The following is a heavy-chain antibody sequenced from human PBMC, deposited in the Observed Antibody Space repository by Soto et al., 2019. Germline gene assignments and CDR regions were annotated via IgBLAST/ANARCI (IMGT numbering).Heavy chain of an antibody. CDR2: ISSSSSYI. Sequence: EVQLVESGGGLVKPGGSLRLSCAASGFTISSYSMNGVRQAPGKGLEWVSSISSSSSYIYYADSVKGRFTISRDNAKNSLYLQMNSLRAEDTAVYYCARVGTNYELSYWGQGTLVTVSS. CDR1: GFTISSYS. CDR3: ARVGTNYELSY. J-gene: IGHJ4*02. D-gene: IGHD1-7*01. V-gene: IGHV3-21*01.